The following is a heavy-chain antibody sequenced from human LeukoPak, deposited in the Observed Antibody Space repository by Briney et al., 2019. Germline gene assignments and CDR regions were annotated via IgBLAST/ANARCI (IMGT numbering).Heavy chain of an antibody. V-gene: IGHV3-11*06. CDR3: ARDEGYCSGGSCYSNY. D-gene: IGHD2-15*01. Sequence: GGSLRLSCAASGFTFSDYYMSWIRQAPGKGLEWVSYISSSSSYTNSADSVKGRFTISRDNAKNSLYLQMNSLRAEDTVVYYCARDEGYCSGGSCYSNYWGQGTLVTVSS. J-gene: IGHJ4*02. CDR1: GFTFSDYY. CDR2: ISSSSSYT.